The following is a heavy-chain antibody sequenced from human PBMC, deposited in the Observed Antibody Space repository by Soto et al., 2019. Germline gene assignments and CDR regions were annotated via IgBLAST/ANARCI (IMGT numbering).Heavy chain of an antibody. J-gene: IGHJ4*02. Sequence: GGSLRLSCAASGFTLNNYWMHWVREAPGKGLVWVSRINNDGSSAAYADPVKGRFTISRDNAKNTLYLQMNSLRAEDTAIYYCARDLGGPDYWGQGTLVTSPQ. CDR1: GFTLNNYW. CDR2: INNDGSSA. CDR3: ARDLGGPDY. D-gene: IGHD3-16*01. V-gene: IGHV3-74*01.